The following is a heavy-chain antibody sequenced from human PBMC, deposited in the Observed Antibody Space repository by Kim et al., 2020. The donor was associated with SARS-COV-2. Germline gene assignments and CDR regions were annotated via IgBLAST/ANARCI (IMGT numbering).Heavy chain of an antibody. J-gene: IGHJ4*02. CDR3: ARSDFGAGAYGDY. D-gene: IGHD3-10*01. V-gene: IGHV1-8*03. Sequence: YAQIFQGRVTITRDTSISTAYMELSSLRSEDTAVYFCARSDFGAGAYGDYWGQGTLVTVSS.